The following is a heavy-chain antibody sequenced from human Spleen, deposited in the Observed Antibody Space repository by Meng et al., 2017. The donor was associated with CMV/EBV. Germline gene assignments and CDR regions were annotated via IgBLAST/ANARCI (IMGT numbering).Heavy chain of an antibody. Sequence: SETLSLTCTVSSGSISSYYWSWIRQPPGKGLEWIGYIYYSGSTNYNPSLKSRVTISVDTSKNQFSLKLSSVTAADTAVYYCARNEGVFDYWGQGTLVTVSS. V-gene: IGHV4-59*01. CDR2: IYYSGST. CDR3: ARNEGVFDY. CDR1: SGSISSYY. J-gene: IGHJ4*02. D-gene: IGHD1-1*01.